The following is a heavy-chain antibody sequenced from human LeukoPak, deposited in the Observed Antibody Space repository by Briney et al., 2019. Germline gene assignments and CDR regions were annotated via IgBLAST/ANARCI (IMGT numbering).Heavy chain of an antibody. D-gene: IGHD3-10*01. Sequence: SETLSLTCAVYGGSFSGYYWSWIRQPPGKGLEWIGSIYYSGSTYYNPSLKSRVTISVDTSKNQFSLKLSSVTAADTAVYYCARQKMVRGVIITGGGDYWGQGTLVTVSS. J-gene: IGHJ4*02. CDR2: IYYSGST. V-gene: IGHV4-34*01. CDR3: ARQKMVRGVIITGGGDY. CDR1: GGSFSGYY.